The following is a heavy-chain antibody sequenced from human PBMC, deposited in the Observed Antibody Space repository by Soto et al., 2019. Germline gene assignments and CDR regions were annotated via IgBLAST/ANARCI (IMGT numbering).Heavy chain of an antibody. J-gene: IGHJ4*02. CDR2: ISSSRSTI. CDR3: ARDIVATIGYFDY. V-gene: IGHV3-48*01. CDR1: GFSFSDDS. D-gene: IGHD5-12*01. Sequence: EVQLVESGGGLVQPGGSLRLSCAASGFSFSDDSMNWVRQAPGKGLEWVSYISSSRSTIYYADSVKGRFTISRDNAKNSLYLQMNSLRAEDTAVYYCARDIVATIGYFDYWGQGALVTVSS.